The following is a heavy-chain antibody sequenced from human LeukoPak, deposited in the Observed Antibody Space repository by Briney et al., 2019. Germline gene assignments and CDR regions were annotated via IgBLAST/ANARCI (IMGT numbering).Heavy chain of an antibody. J-gene: IGHJ6*02. CDR3: RGEPAAMPYYYYAIDV. CDR1: GFTFSSYG. V-gene: IGHV3-30*02. Sequence: GGSLRLSCAASGFTFSSYGMHWVRQAPGKGLEWVAFIRYDGSNKYYADSVKGRFTISRDNSKNTLYLQMNSLRAEDTAVYYCRGEPAAMPYYYYAIDVWGQGTTVTVSS. D-gene: IGHD2-2*01. CDR2: IRYDGSNK.